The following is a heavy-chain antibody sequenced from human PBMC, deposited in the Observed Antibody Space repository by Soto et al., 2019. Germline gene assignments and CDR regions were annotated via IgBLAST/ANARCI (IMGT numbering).Heavy chain of an antibody. V-gene: IGHV4-4*02. CDR3: ARGSEYSSAYFYYYYMDV. D-gene: IGHD6-6*01. Sequence: QVQLQESGPGLVKPSGTLSLTCAVSSGSISSSNWWSWVRQPPGKGLEWIGEIYHSGSTNYNPSLKSRVTISVDQSKNPFSLKVSSVTAADTAVYYCARGSEYSSAYFYYYYMDVGGKGTTVTVSS. CDR1: SGSISSSNW. J-gene: IGHJ6*03. CDR2: IYHSGST.